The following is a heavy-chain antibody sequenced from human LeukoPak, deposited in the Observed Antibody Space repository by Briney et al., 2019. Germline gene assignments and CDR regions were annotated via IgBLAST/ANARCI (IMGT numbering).Heavy chain of an antibody. V-gene: IGHV3-43*02. CDR3: AREQFSHTSNYFDN. Sequence: PGGSLRLSCAASGFMFDDYAMHWVRQVPGRGLEWVSLISGDGVSSFYADSVRGRFTISRDNNNNSLSLQMHGLTAEDTAFYYCAREQFSHTSNYFDNWGQGILVTVSS. CDR1: GFMFDDYA. CDR2: ISGDGVSS. J-gene: IGHJ4*02. D-gene: IGHD5-24*01.